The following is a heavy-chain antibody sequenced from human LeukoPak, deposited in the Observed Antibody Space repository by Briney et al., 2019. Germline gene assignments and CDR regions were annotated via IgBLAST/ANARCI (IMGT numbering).Heavy chain of an antibody. CDR1: GYTFINYG. CDR2: ISAENGNT. J-gene: IGHJ3*02. CDR3: ARDQEMKAFDI. V-gene: IGHV1-18*01. D-gene: IGHD5-24*01. Sequence: GASVKVSCKASGYTFINYGISWVRQAPGQGLEWMGWISAENGNTGYVENLQGRVTMTRDTSTSTVYMELSSLRSEDTAVYYCARDQEMKAFDIWGQGTMVTVSS.